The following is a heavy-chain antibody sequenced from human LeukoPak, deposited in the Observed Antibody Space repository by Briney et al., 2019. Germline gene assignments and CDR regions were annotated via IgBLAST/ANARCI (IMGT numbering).Heavy chain of an antibody. CDR2: IKQDESEK. V-gene: IGHV3-7*01. CDR1: GFTFSSYW. CDR3: ARDFEISSG. Sequence: GGSLRLSCVASGFTFSSYWMSWVRQAPGKGLEWVANIKQDESEKYYVDSVKGRFTISRDNARNSLYLQMNSLRAEDTAVYYCARDFEISSGWGQGTLVTVSS. J-gene: IGHJ4*02. D-gene: IGHD6-19*01.